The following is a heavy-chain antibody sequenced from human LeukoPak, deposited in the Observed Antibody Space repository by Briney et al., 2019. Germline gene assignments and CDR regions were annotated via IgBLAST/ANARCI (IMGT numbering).Heavy chain of an antibody. CDR2: TGGSGDSK. Sequence: PGGSLRLSCAAFGFTFSTYAMSGVRQAPGKGLEWVSATGGSGDSKYYADSVKGRFTISRDNSKNTLYLQMNSLRDEDTAVYYCAKDRPHPSVEPTNFDSWGQGTLVTVSS. CDR1: GFTFSTYA. CDR3: AKDRPHPSVEPTNFDS. J-gene: IGHJ4*02. D-gene: IGHD5/OR15-5a*01. V-gene: IGHV3-23*01.